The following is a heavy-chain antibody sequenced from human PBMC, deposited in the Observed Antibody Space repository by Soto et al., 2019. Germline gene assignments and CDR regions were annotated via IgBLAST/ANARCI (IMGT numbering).Heavy chain of an antibody. CDR3: AKERDTRSSSCFDS. CDR1: RFTFSNYG. D-gene: IGHD5-18*01. V-gene: IGHV3-30*18. J-gene: IGHJ4*02. Sequence: PWGSLRLSCAASRFTFSNYGMQWVRQAPGKGLEWVAVISHYGTVKYYADSVKGRFTISRDNFQNTLDLQMDSLRAEDTAVYYCAKERDTRSSSCFDSWGQGTLVTVSS. CDR2: ISHYGTVK.